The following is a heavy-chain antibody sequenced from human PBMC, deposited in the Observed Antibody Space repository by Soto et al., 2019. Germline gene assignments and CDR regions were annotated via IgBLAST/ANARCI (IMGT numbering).Heavy chain of an antibody. Sequence: GVSLRLSCAASGFTFSNYWMHWVRQAPGKGLVWVSGITSDGTGTTYADSVKGRFTISRDNAKNTLYVQMNGLRVDDTAVYYCVREYSSLSNFDYWGQGTLVTVSS. D-gene: IGHD5-18*01. CDR1: GFTFSNYW. V-gene: IGHV3-74*01. CDR3: VREYSSLSNFDY. J-gene: IGHJ4*02. CDR2: ITSDGTGT.